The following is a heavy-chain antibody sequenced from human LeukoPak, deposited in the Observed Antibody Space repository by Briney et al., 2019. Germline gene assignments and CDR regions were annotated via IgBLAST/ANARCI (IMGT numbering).Heavy chain of an antibody. CDR2: VYHSGYT. Sequence: SETLSLTCGVYGGSLTDYYWVWIRQPPGKGLEWIGNVYHSGYTYYNPSLKSRVTISVDTFKNQFSLKLSSVTAADTAVYYCARDIGGNWGQGTLVTVSS. CDR1: GGSLTDYY. D-gene: IGHD3-10*01. V-gene: IGHV4-34*01. J-gene: IGHJ4*02. CDR3: ARDIGGN.